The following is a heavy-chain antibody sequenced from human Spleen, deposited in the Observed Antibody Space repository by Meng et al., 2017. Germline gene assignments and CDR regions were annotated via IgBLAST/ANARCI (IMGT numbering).Heavy chain of an antibody. V-gene: IGHV1-2*06. CDR1: GYTFTGYY. D-gene: IGHD6-25*01. CDR3: ARDEDISAAGKLFGDY. Sequence: ASVKVSCKASGYTFTGYYMHWVRRAPGQGLEWMGRINPKSGDKHHAQKFQARVTMTGDTSISTAYMELSGLRSDDTAMHYCARDEDISAAGKLFGDYWGQGTLVTVSS. J-gene: IGHJ4*02. CDR2: INPKSGDK.